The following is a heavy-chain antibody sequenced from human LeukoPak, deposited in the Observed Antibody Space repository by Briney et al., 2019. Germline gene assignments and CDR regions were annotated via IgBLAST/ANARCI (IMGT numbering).Heavy chain of an antibody. J-gene: IGHJ4*02. V-gene: IGHV4-59*01. CDR3: ARTGGIAARPAFDY. CDR2: IYYSGST. D-gene: IGHD6-6*01. CDR1: GGSISSYY. Sequence: SETLSLSCTVSGGSISSYYWSWIRQPPGKGLEWIGYIYYSGSTNYNPSLKSRVTISVDTSKNQFSLKLSSVTAADTAVYYCARTGGIAARPAFDYWGQGTLVTVSS.